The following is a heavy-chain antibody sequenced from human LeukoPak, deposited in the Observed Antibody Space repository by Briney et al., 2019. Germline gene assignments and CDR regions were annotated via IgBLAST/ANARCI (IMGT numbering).Heavy chain of an antibody. CDR3: ASRWPTPGDFDY. V-gene: IGHV3-48*03. J-gene: IGHJ4*02. CDR1: GFTFSSYE. Sequence: GGSLRLSCAASGFTFSSYEMNWVRQAPGKGLEWISYISGSGSTIYYADSVKGRFTISRDNAKNSLYLQMNSLRVEDTAVYYCASRWPTPGDFDYWGQGTLVTVSS. D-gene: IGHD5-24*01. CDR2: ISGSGSTI.